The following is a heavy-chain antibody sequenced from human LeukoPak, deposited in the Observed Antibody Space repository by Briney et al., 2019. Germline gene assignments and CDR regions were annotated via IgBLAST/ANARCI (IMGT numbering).Heavy chain of an antibody. CDR3: ASYLGYCSGGSCYSGLLGY. V-gene: IGHV1-69*13. Sequence: ASVKLSCKASGGTFSSYAICWVRQAPGQGLEWMGGIIPIFGTANYAQKFQGRVTITADESTSTAYMELSSLRSEDTAVYYCASYLGYCSGGSCYSGLLGYWGQGTLVTVSS. D-gene: IGHD2-15*01. J-gene: IGHJ4*02. CDR1: GGTFSSYA. CDR2: IIPIFGTA.